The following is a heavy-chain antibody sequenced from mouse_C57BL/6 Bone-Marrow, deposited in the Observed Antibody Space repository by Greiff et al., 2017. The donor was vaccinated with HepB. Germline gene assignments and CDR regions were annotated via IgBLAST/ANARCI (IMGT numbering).Heavy chain of an antibody. CDR2: IYPGDGDT. Sequence: QVQLQQSGAELVKPGASVKISCKASGYAFSSYWMNWVKQRPGKGLEWIGQIYPGDGDTNYNGKFKGKATLTADKSSSTAYMQLSSLTSEDSAVYFCARAYYGRRWFAYWGQGTLVTVSA. CDR1: GYAFSSYW. J-gene: IGHJ3*01. CDR3: ARAYYGRRWFAY. D-gene: IGHD1-1*01. V-gene: IGHV1-80*01.